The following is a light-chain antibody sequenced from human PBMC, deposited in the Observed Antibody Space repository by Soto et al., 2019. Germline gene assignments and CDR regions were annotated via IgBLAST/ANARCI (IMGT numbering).Light chain of an antibody. CDR2: DAS. CDR1: QSISLS. J-gene: IGKJ1*01. V-gene: IGKV1-5*01. Sequence: DIRMTQSPATLSAFLGDRVTITWRASQSISLSLAWYQQKPGKAPDLLISDASNLERGVPSRFSGSLYGTEFNLTISSLQPDEFATYDCQQYNSYSWTFGQGTKVDIK. CDR3: QQYNSYSWT.